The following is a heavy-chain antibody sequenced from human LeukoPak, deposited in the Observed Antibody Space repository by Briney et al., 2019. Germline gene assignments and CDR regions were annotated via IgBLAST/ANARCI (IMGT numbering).Heavy chain of an antibody. V-gene: IGHV3-74*01. CDR2: ITNDGSST. CDR1: GLTFSSHW. D-gene: IGHD6-19*01. CDR3: ARDQWEYSSGWYVGYYYYGMDV. Sequence: GGSLRLSCAASGLTFSSHWMHWVRQAPGKGLVWVSRITNDGSSTTYADSVKGRFTISRDNAKNMLYLQVNSLRAEDTAVYYCARDQWEYSSGWYVGYYYYGMDVWGQGTTVTVSS. J-gene: IGHJ6*02.